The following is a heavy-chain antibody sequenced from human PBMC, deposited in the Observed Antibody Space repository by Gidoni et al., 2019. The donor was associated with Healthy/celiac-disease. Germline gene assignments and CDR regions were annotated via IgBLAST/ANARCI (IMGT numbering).Heavy chain of an antibody. Sequence: EVQLVQSGAEVKKPGETLRISCKGSGYSFTSYWISWVRQMPGKGLEWMGRIDPSDSYTNYSPSFQGHVTISADKSISTAYLQWSSLKASDTAMYYCARHGTTVVTPSWYDYWGQGTLVTVSS. D-gene: IGHD4-17*01. CDR3: ARHGTTVVTPSWYDY. CDR1: GYSFTSYW. V-gene: IGHV5-10-1*01. J-gene: IGHJ4*02. CDR2: IDPSDSYT.